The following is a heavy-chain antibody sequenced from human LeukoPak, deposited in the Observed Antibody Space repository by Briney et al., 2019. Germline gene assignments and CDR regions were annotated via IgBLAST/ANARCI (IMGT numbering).Heavy chain of an antibody. V-gene: IGHV1-8*01. D-gene: IGHD3-10*01. Sequence: ASVKVSCKASGYTFTSYDINWVRQATGQGLGWMGWMNPNGGNTGYAQKFQGRVTMTRNTSISTAYMELSSLRSEDTAVYYCARVPYGSGSSKGMDVWGQGTTVTVSS. J-gene: IGHJ6*02. CDR2: MNPNGGNT. CDR3: ARVPYGSGSSKGMDV. CDR1: GYTFTSYD.